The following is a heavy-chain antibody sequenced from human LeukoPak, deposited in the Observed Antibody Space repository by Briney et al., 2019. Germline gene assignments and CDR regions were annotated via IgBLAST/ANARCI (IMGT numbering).Heavy chain of an antibody. J-gene: IGHJ4*02. V-gene: IGHV1-18*01. CDR2: ISAYNGNT. D-gene: IGHD3-22*01. CDR1: GYTFTSYG. Sequence: ASVKVSCKASGYTFTSYGISWVRQAPGQGLEWMGWISAYNGNTNYAQKLQGRVTMTTDTSTSTAYMELRSLRSDDTAVYYCASHLYYYDSSPHPLNLDYWGQGTLVTVSS. CDR3: ASHLYYYDSSPHPLNLDY.